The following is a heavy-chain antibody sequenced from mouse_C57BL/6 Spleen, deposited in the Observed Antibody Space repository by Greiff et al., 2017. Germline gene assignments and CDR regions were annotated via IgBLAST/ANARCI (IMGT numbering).Heavy chain of an antibody. Sequence: EVQGVESGGGLVKPGGSLKLSCAASGFTFSSYAMSWVRQTPEKRLEWVATISDGGSYTYYPDNVKGRFTISRDNAKNNLYLQMSHLKSEDTAMYYCARDLDWDAMDYWGQGTSVTVSS. CDR2: ISDGGSYT. J-gene: IGHJ4*01. CDR1: GFTFSSYA. CDR3: ARDLDWDAMDY. V-gene: IGHV5-4*01. D-gene: IGHD4-1*01.